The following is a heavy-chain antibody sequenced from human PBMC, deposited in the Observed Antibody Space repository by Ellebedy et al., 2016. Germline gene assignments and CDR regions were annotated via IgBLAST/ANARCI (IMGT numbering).Heavy chain of an antibody. CDR1: GGSISSYY. J-gene: IGHJ4*02. CDR2: IYYSGST. D-gene: IGHD6-19*01. CDR3: ARQGQWRAFDY. V-gene: IGHV4-59*01. Sequence: SETLSLXXTVSGGSISSYYWSWIRQPPGKGLEWIGYIYYSGSTNYNPSLKSRVTISVDTSKNQFSLKLSSVTAADTAVYYCARQGQWRAFDYWGQGTLVTVSS.